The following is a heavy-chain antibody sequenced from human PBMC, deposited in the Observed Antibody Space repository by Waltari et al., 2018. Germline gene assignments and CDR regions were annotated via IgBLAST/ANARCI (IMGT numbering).Heavy chain of an antibody. J-gene: IGHJ4*02. CDR2: VGGRGDGT. V-gene: IGHV3-23*01. CDR3: AKGVAVTVTGPEY. Sequence: EVQLLESGGGLVQAGGSLRLSCAASGFTFSIYPMSWVRQAPGKGLEWVSRVGGRGDGTYYADSVKGRFTISRDNSRNMVYLQMNSLRADDTAVYYCAKGVAVTVTGPEYWGQGTLVTVSS. D-gene: IGHD6-19*01. CDR1: GFTFSIYP.